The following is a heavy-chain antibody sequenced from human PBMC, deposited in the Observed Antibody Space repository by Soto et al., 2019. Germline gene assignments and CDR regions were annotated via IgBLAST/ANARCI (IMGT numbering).Heavy chain of an antibody. CDR2: IDPSDSYT. V-gene: IGHV5-10-1*01. CDR1: GYSFTSYW. CDR3: ATAGGCSSTSCHLLGNYYYYGMDV. J-gene: IGHJ6*02. Sequence: ESLRISRKGSGYSFTSYWISWVRQMPGKGLEWMGRIDPSDSYTNYSPSFQGHVTISADKSISTAYLQWSSLKASDTAMYYCATAGGCSSTSCHLLGNYYYYGMDVWGQGTTVTVSS. D-gene: IGHD2-2*01.